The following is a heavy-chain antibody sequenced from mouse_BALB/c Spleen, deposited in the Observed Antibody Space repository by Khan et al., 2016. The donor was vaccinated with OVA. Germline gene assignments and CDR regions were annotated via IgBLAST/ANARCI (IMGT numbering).Heavy chain of an antibody. CDR3: ARPPYFAYVMVY. CDR1: GYTFTNYG. J-gene: IGHJ4*01. D-gene: IGHD2-10*01. CDR2: INTYTGEP. Sequence: QVQLKQSGPELKKPGETVKISCKASGYTFTNYGMNWVKQTPGQGLKWMGWINTYTGEPTYVDDFKGRFAFSLETSASTAYLQLNNLKHEDTGTYFCARPPYFAYVMVYWGQGTSVTVSS. V-gene: IGHV9-3-1*01.